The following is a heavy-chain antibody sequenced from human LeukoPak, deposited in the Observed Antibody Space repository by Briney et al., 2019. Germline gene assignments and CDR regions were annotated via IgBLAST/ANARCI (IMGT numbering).Heavy chain of an antibody. CDR3: ARVIRDYYGSGRYYYYYYMDV. CDR2: ISGSGGST. Sequence: GGSLRLSCAASGFTFSTYGMTWVRQAPGKGLEWVSAISGSGGSTYYADSVKGRFTISRDNAKNSLYLQMNSLRAEDTAVYYCARVIRDYYGSGRYYYYYYMDVWGKGTTVTVSS. CDR1: GFTFSTYG. J-gene: IGHJ6*03. V-gene: IGHV3-23*01. D-gene: IGHD3-10*01.